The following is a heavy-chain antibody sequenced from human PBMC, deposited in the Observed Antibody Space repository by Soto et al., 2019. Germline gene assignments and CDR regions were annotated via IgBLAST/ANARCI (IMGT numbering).Heavy chain of an antibody. CDR1: GGSFSGYD. Sequence: SETLSLTCAVYGGSFSGYDWTWIRQPPGTGLEWIGEINHSGSTNYNPSLKSRVTISVDTSKNQFSLRLSSVTAADTAVYYCARDAGGWYQLLSPWFDPWGQGTLVTVSS. J-gene: IGHJ5*02. CDR3: ARDAGGWYQLLSPWFDP. CDR2: INHSGST. D-gene: IGHD2-2*01. V-gene: IGHV4-34*09.